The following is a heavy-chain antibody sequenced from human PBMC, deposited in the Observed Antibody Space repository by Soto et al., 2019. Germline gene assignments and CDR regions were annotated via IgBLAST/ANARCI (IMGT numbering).Heavy chain of an antibody. V-gene: IGHV3-30*18. CDR3: AKGDFWSGYLLFGYCEY. D-gene: IGHD3-3*01. CDR1: GFTFSSYG. Sequence: SWGSLRLSRAASGFTFSSYGMHWVRQAPGKGLEWVAVIPYDVSNKYYADSVKGRFTISRDNSKNTLYLQMNSLRAEDTAVYYCAKGDFWSGYLLFGYCEYWGKWNLVNVSS. CDR2: IPYDVSNK. J-gene: IGHJ4*03.